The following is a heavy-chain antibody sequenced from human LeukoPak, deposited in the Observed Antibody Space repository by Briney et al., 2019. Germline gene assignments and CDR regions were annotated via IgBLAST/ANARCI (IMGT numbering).Heavy chain of an antibody. V-gene: IGHV3-66*01. D-gene: IGHD3-16*01. J-gene: IGHJ4*02. CDR1: GFTVSGHY. CDR3: ARDRPDGGVGDFDH. CDR2: IYNDGST. Sequence: PGGSLRLSRVASGFTVSGHYMSWVRQAPGKGLEWVSAIYNDGSTYYAGSVKGRFTISRDNSENTLYFQMNSLRVEDTAVYYCARDRPDGGVGDFDHWGQGTLVPVSS.